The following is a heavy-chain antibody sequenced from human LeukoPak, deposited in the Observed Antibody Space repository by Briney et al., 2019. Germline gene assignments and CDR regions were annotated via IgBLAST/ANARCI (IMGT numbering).Heavy chain of an antibody. D-gene: IGHD2-15*01. CDR2: IYYSGST. CDR3: ATHPPKVCTGGSCTDY. CDR1: GGSISSYS. V-gene: IGHV4-59*01. Sequence: TSETLSLTCTVSGGSISSYSWSWIRQPPGKGLEWIGYIYYSGSTNYNPSLKSRVTISVDMTKNQFSLKLSSVTAADTAVYYCATHPPKVCTGGSCTDYWGQGTLVTVSS. J-gene: IGHJ4*02.